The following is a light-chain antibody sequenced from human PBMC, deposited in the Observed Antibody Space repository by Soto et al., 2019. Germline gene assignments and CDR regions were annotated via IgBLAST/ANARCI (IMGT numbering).Light chain of an antibody. CDR1: SSDVGGYNS. CDR3: WSYAGSYTFVV. V-gene: IGLV2-11*01. Sequence: QSALTQPRSVSGSPGQSVTISCTGTSSDVGGYNSVSWYQQHPGKAPKLIIYDVSKRPSGVPDRFSGSKSGNTASLTISGLQAEDEADSYCWSYAGSYTFVVFGGGTKLTVL. CDR2: DVS. J-gene: IGLJ2*01.